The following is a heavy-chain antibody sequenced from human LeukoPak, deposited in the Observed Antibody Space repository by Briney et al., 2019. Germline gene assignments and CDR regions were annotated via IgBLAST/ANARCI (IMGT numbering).Heavy chain of an antibody. CDR1: GYTLTELF. CDR3: ARDGEPAVPGGAYFYGMDV. V-gene: IGHV1-46*01. Sequence: ASVKVSCKVSGYTLTELFMHWIRQAPGQGLEWMGIINPSGGGTSYAQKFQGRVTMTGDTSTSTVYMELSSLTSDDTAVYYCARDGEPAVPGGAYFYGMDVWGQGTTVTVSS. D-gene: IGHD6-19*01. J-gene: IGHJ6*02. CDR2: INPSGGGT.